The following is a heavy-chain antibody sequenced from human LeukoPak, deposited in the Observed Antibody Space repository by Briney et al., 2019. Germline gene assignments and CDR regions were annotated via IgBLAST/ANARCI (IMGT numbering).Heavy chain of an antibody. CDR2: ISSSSSYI. Sequence: GGSLRLSCAASGFTFSSYSMNWVRQAPGKGLEWVSSISSSSSYIYYADSVKGRFTISRDNAKNSLYLQMNSLRAGDTAVYYCARSSHNPDAFDIWGQGTMVTVSS. J-gene: IGHJ3*02. CDR3: ARSSHNPDAFDI. V-gene: IGHV3-21*01. CDR1: GFTFSSYS. D-gene: IGHD1-1*01.